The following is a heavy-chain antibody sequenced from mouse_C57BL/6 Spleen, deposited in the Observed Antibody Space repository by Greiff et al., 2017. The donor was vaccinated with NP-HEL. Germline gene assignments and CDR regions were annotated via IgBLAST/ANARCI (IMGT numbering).Heavy chain of an antibody. D-gene: IGHD3-2*02. CDR1: GYTFTSYW. CDR2: IHPNSGST. V-gene: IGHV1-64*01. CDR3: AREDSSGYVGFAY. J-gene: IGHJ3*01. Sequence: QVQLKQPGAELVKPGASVKLSCKASGYTFTSYWMHWVKQRPGQGLEWIGMIHPNSGSTNYNEKFKSKATLTVDKSSSTAYMQLSSLTSEDSAVYYCAREDSSGYVGFAYWGQGTLVTVSA.